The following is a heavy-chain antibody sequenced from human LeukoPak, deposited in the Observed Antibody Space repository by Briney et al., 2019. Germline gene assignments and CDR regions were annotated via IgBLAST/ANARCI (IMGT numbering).Heavy chain of an antibody. J-gene: IGHJ6*02. CDR2: IYSGGST. V-gene: IGHV3-53*01. Sequence: PGGSLRLSCAASGFTVSSNYMSWVRPAPGKGLEWVSVIYSGGSTYYADSVKGRFTISRDNSKNTLYLQMNSLRAEDTAVYYCARDRVVVTATLYYYYGMDVWGQGTTVTVSS. CDR3: ARDRVVVTATLYYYYGMDV. D-gene: IGHD2-21*02. CDR1: GFTVSSNY.